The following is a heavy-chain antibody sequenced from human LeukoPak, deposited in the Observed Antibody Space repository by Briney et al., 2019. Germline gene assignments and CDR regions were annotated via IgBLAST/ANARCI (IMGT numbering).Heavy chain of an antibody. Sequence: PGGSLRLSCAASGFTFSNYAMSWVRQAPGKGLKWVATVNDNGAATYYADSVKGRFTISKDNSRNTLYLQMNSLRAEDTAVYYCEGWERPFDYWGQGTLVTVSS. CDR2: VNDNGAAT. CDR1: GFTFSNYA. D-gene: IGHD1-26*01. J-gene: IGHJ4*02. CDR3: EGWERPFDY. V-gene: IGHV3-23*01.